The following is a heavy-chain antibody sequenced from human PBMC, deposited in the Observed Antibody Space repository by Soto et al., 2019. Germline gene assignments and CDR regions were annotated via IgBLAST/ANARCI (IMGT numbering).Heavy chain of an antibody. Sequence: PWGSLRLSCIASGFTFMNYAIACVRHSPLEDLGWVSAIGTSGTPTLYADSVKSRFSISRDDSRNTVSLQMNSLGVEDTATYYCTRILWSSRRDALDIWGQGTTVTVSS. CDR1: GFTFMNYA. V-gene: IGHV3-23*01. D-gene: IGHD2-21*01. CDR3: TRILWSSRRDALDI. J-gene: IGHJ6*02. CDR2: IGTSGTPT.